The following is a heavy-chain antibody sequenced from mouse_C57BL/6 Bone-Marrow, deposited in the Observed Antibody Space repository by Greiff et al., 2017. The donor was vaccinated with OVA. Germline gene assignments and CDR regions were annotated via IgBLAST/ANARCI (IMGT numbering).Heavy chain of an antibody. CDR3: ARDGGNYLYYYAMDY. J-gene: IGHJ4*01. V-gene: IGHV1-55*01. D-gene: IGHD1-1*02. CDR1: GYTFTSYW. CDR2: IYPGSGST. Sequence: QVQLQQPGAELVKPGASVKMSCKASGYTFTSYWITWVKQRPGQGLEWIGDIYPGSGSTNYNEKFKSKATLTVDTSSSTAYMQLSGLTSEDSAVYYCARDGGNYLYYYAMDYWGQGTSVTVSS.